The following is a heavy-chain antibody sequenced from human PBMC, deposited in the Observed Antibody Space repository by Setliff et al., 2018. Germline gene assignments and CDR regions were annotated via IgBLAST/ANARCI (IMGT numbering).Heavy chain of an antibody. CDR1: GFTFSSYW. Sequence: GSLRLSCAASGFTFSSYWMHWVRQAPGKGLVWVSRLNEDGSTTTYADSVKGRFTISRDNAKNTLYLQMNSLRAEDTAVYYCARSYNFWSGPALDVWGKGTTVTVSS. CDR3: ARSYNFWSGPALDV. V-gene: IGHV3-74*03. J-gene: IGHJ6*04. D-gene: IGHD3-3*01. CDR2: LNEDGSTT.